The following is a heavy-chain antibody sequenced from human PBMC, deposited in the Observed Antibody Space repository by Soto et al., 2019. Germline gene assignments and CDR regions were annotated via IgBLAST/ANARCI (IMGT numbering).Heavy chain of an antibody. CDR1: GFTFSDSY. Sequence: QVQLVESGGGLVKPGGSLRLSCAASGFTFSDSYMSWIRQAPGKGLEWVSYISNSGSATYYADSVKGRFTTLRDNAKNSLFLQMNSLRDEDTAMYYCARGGRPCSGGYCYVGLLAYWGQGTLVTVSS. CDR3: ARGGRPCSGGYCYVGLLAY. J-gene: IGHJ4*02. CDR2: ISNSGSAT. D-gene: IGHD2-15*01. V-gene: IGHV3-11*01.